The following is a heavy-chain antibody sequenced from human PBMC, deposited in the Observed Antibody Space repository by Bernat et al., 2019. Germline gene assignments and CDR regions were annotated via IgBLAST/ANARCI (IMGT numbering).Heavy chain of an antibody. Sequence: QLQLQESGPGLVKPSETLSLTYTVSGGSISSSSYYWGWIRQPPGKGLEWIGSIYYSGSTYYNPSLKSRVTISVDTSKNQFSLKLSSVTAADTAVYYCARRRYNWNDRLRMTFDPWGQGTLVTVSS. J-gene: IGHJ5*02. CDR2: IYYSGST. V-gene: IGHV4-39*01. CDR3: ARRRYNWNDRLRMTFDP. D-gene: IGHD1-1*01. CDR1: GGSISSSSYY.